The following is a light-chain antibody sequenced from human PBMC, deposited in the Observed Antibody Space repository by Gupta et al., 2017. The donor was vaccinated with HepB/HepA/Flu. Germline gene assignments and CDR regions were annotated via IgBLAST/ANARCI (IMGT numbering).Light chain of an antibody. V-gene: IGLV3-9*01. Sequence: SYELTQPLSVSVALGQTARLTCGGNNIRSRNVHWYQQKPGQAPVLVIYKDNNRPSGIPERFSGSNSWNTATLTISRAQVGDEADYYCQVWDNYAVVFGGGTKLTVL. CDR1: NIRSRN. CDR3: QVWDNYAVV. J-gene: IGLJ2*01. CDR2: KDN.